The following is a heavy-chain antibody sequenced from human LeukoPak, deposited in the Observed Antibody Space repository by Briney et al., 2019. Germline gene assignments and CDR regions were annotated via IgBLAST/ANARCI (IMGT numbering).Heavy chain of an antibody. J-gene: IGHJ5*02. V-gene: IGHV4-34*01. CDR1: GGSFSGYY. Sequence: SESLSLTCAVYGGSFSGYYWSWIRQPPGKGLEWIGEINHNGSTNYNPSLKGLVTISVDTSKNQFSLKLSSVTAADTAVYYCARGRWFDPWGQGTLVTVSS. CDR2: INHNGST. CDR3: ARGRWFDP.